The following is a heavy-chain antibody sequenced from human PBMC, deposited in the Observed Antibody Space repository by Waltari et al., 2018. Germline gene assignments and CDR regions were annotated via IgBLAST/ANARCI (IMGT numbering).Heavy chain of an antibody. D-gene: IGHD1-7*01. V-gene: IGHV3-33*01. Sequence: QVQLVESGGGVVQPGTSLRLSCAASGFTFSSYGMHWVRQSPGKGVGWWGLIWYDGSNNYYADSVKGRFTISRDNSKNTLFLQMNSLRAEDTAVYYCARGEDIIGTILLGDYWGQGTLVTVSS. CDR1: GFTFSSYG. CDR2: IWYDGSNN. J-gene: IGHJ4*02. CDR3: ARGEDIIGTILLGDY.